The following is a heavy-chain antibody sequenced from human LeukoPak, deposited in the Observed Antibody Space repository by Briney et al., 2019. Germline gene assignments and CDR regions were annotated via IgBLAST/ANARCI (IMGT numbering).Heavy chain of an antibody. V-gene: IGHV3-23*01. CDR1: GFTFSSYA. CDR2: ISGSGGST. CDR3: AKQFYGDYGAFNY. D-gene: IGHD4-17*01. Sequence: GGSLRLSCAASGFTFSSYAMSWVRQAPGKGREWVSAISGSGGSTYYADSVKGRFTISRDNSKNTLYLQMNSLRAEDTAVYYCAKQFYGDYGAFNYWGQGTLVTVSS. J-gene: IGHJ4*02.